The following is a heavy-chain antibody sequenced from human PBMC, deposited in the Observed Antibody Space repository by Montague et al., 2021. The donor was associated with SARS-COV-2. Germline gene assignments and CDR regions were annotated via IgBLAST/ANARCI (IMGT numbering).Heavy chain of an antibody. V-gene: IGHV4-39*01. CDR1: GGSISSSSYY. Sequence: SETLSLTCTVSGGSISSSSYYWGWIRQPPGKGLEWIGSIYYSGSTYYNPSLKSRVTISVDTSKNQFSLKLSSVTAADTAVYYCATITLGYCTNGACQPPDYWGQGTLVTVSS. D-gene: IGHD2-8*01. CDR3: ATITLGYCTNGACQPPDY. J-gene: IGHJ4*02. CDR2: IYYSGST.